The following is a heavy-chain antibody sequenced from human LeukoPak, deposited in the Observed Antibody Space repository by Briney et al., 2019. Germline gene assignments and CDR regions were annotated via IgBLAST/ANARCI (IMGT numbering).Heavy chain of an antibody. CDR1: GGTFSSYA. CDR2: IIPIFGTA. V-gene: IGHV1-69*01. D-gene: IGHD6-13*01. Sequence: ASVKVSCKASGGTFSSYAISWVRQAPGQGLEWMGGIIPIFGTANYAQKFQGRVTITADESTSTAYMELSSLRSEDTAVYYCARSGPIAAAGTLTPVAYYYGMDVWGQGTTVTVSS. CDR3: ARSGPIAAAGTLTPVAYYYGMDV. J-gene: IGHJ6*02.